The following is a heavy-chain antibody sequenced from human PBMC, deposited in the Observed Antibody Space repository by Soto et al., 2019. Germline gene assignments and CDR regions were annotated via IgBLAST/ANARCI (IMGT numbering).Heavy chain of an antibody. D-gene: IGHD2-21*02. CDR2: IKSKTDGGTT. Sequence: GGSQRLSCAASGFTFSNAWMSWVRQAPGKGLEWVGRIKSKTDGGTTDYAAPVKGRFTISRDDSKNTLYLQMNSLKTEDTAVYYCTTDLAYCGGDCYSSPYAFDIWGQGTMVTVSS. J-gene: IGHJ3*02. CDR1: GFTFSNAW. CDR3: TTDLAYCGGDCYSSPYAFDI. V-gene: IGHV3-15*01.